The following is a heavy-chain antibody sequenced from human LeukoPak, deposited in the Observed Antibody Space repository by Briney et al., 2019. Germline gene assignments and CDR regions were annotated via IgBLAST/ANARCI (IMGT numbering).Heavy chain of an antibody. CDR2: IYYNEDT. CDR3: ARALSGSYSN. D-gene: IGHD1-26*01. J-gene: IGHJ4*02. Sequence: PSETLSLTCTVSGGSISSDYYWSWIRQPPGERLEWIGYIYYNEDTYYNPSLKSRVTMSVDTSKNQFSLKLSSVTAADTAVYYCARALSGSYSNWGQGTLVTVSS. V-gene: IGHV4-59*12. CDR1: GGSISSDYY.